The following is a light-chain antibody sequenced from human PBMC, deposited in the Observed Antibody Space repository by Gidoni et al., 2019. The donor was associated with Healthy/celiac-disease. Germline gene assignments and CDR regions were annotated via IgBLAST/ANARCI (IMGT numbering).Light chain of an antibody. CDR3: QSYDSSNLWV. Sequence: NFMLTPPHSVSESPGKTVTISCTGSSGSIARNYVQWYQQRPGSAPTTVIYEDYQRPSGVPDRFSGSIDSSSNSASLTISGLQTEDEADYYCQSYDSSNLWVFGGGTKLTVL. CDR1: SGSIARNY. CDR2: EDY. J-gene: IGLJ3*02. V-gene: IGLV6-57*02.